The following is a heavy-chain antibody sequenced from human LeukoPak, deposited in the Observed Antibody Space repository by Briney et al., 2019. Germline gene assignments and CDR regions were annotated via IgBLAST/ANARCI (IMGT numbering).Heavy chain of an antibody. CDR3: ARLAGGDPDDFWSGYEAGAFDI. J-gene: IGHJ3*02. Sequence: PSETLSLTCTVSGGSISSSSYYWGWIRQPPGKGLEWIGSIYYSGSTYYNPSLKSRVTISVDTSKNQFSLKLSSVTAADTAVYYCARLAGGDPDDFWSGYEAGAFDIWGQGTMVTVSS. V-gene: IGHV4-39*01. CDR1: GGSISSSSYY. CDR2: IYYSGST. D-gene: IGHD3-3*01.